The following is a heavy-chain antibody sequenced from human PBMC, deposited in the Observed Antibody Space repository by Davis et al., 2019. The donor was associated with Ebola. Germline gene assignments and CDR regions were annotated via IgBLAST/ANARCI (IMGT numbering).Heavy chain of an antibody. V-gene: IGHV4-4*02. D-gene: IGHD3-22*01. CDR3: ATQSREDYYDSSGYYYGIPAAFDY. J-gene: IGHJ4*02. CDR1: GGSISSSNW. CDR2: IYHSGST. Sequence: SETLSLTCAVSGGSISSSNWWSWVRQPPGKGLEWIGEIYHSGSTNYNPSLKSRVTISVDKSKNQFSLKLSSVTAADTAVYYCATQSREDYYDSSGYYYGIPAAFDYWGQGTLVTVSS.